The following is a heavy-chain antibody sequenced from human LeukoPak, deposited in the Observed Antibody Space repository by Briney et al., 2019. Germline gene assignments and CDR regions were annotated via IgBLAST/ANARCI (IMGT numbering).Heavy chain of an antibody. V-gene: IGHV3-33*06. D-gene: IGHD2-15*01. CDR3: AKGGMVAAILGY. J-gene: IGHJ4*02. CDR2: IWYDGSNK. CDR1: GFTFSSYG. Sequence: GGSLRLSCAASGFTFSSYGMHWVRQAPGKGLEWVAVIWYDGSNKYYADSVKGRFTISRDNSKNTLYLQMNSLRAEDTAVYYCAKGGMVAAILGYWGQGTLVTVSS.